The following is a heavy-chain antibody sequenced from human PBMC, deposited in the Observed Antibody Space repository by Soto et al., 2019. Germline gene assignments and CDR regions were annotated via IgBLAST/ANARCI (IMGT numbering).Heavy chain of an antibody. CDR2: IYPGDSDT. D-gene: IGHD6-19*01. CDR1: GYSFTSYW. V-gene: IGHV5-51*01. CDR3: ASNTGYSSGWYSPTGYYYGMDV. Sequence: PGESLKISCKGSGYSFTSYWIGWVRQMPGKGLEWMGIIYPGDSDTRYSPSFQGQVTISADKSISTAYLQWSSLKASDTAMYYCASNTGYSSGWYSPTGYYYGMDVWGQGTTVTVSS. J-gene: IGHJ6*02.